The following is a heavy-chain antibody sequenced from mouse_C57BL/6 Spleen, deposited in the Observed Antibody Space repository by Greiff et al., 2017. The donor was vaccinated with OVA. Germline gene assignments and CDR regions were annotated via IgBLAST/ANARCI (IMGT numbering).Heavy chain of an antibody. Sequence: VHLVESGPGLVQPSQSLSITCTVSGFSFTSYGVHWVRQSPGKGLEWLGVIWSGGSTDYNAAFISRLSISKDNSKSQVFFKMNSLQADDTAIYYCARNWEDWFAYWGQGTLVTVSA. J-gene: IGHJ3*01. D-gene: IGHD4-1*01. CDR3: ARNWEDWFAY. CDR2: IWSGGST. CDR1: GFSFTSYG. V-gene: IGHV2-2*01.